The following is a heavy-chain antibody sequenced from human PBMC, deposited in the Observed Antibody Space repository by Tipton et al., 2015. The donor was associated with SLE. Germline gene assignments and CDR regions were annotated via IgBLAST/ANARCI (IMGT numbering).Heavy chain of an antibody. D-gene: IGHD5-24*01. CDR1: GASISSIDYY. CDR3: AASGYNFLSWFDP. Sequence: LSLTCTVSGASISSIDYYWGWFRQPPGRGLAWIGSIYYTGNTFYSPSLKSRVTISLDKSKNQFSLRLSSVTAADTAVYYCAASGYNFLSWFDPWGQGTPVTVSS. V-gene: IGHV4-39*07. J-gene: IGHJ5*02. CDR2: IYYTGNT.